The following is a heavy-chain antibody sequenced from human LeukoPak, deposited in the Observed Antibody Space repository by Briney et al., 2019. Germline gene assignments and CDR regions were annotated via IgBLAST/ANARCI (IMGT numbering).Heavy chain of an antibody. J-gene: IGHJ4*02. Sequence: GGSLRISCAASGFTFSSYEMNWVREAPGKGLERVSYISSSGSTIYYADSVKGRFTISRDNAKNSLYLQMNSLRAEDTAVYYCAREGYSSGWYYFDYWGQGTLVTVSS. D-gene: IGHD6-19*01. CDR3: AREGYSSGWYYFDY. CDR1: GFTFSSYE. CDR2: ISSSGSTI. V-gene: IGHV3-48*03.